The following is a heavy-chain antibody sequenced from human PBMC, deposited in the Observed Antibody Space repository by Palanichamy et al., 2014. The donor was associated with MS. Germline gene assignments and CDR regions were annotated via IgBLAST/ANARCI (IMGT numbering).Heavy chain of an antibody. V-gene: IGHV5-51*01. J-gene: IGHJ4*02. D-gene: IGHD2-15*01. CDR2: IYPDNSDT. CDR1: GYSFTNYW. Sequence: EVQLVQSGAEGEKDPGRSVKITCKVSGYSFTNYWIGWVRQMPGKGLEWMGIIYPDNSDTRYSPSFQGQVTISADKSINTAYLQWSSLKASDSAMYYCARFCSGGSCYGTREVGDFWGQGTLVTVSS. CDR3: ARFCSGGSCYGTREVGDF.